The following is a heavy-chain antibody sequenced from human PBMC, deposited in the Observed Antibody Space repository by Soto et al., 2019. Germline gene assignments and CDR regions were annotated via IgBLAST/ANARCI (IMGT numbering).Heavy chain of an antibody. CDR3: AKPPSRTCHYDSSGCVPLPYGMDV. J-gene: IGHJ6*02. D-gene: IGHD3-22*01. CDR1: GFTFSGYA. CDR2: LSNSGGST. Sequence: GGSRRSSCGAFGFTFSGYAMSWVRKAPGKGLEWVSGLSNSGGSTYYAGPVRGRFTISRDSYKNTLYLQMNSLRVEDTDVYYCAKPPSRTCHYDSSGCVPLPYGMDVWGQGTPVTVSS. V-gene: IGHV3-23*01.